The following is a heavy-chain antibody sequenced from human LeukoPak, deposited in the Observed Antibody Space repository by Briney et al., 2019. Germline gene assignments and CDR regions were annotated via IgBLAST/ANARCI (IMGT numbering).Heavy chain of an antibody. CDR3: ARLWRNDEPDY. J-gene: IGHJ4*02. V-gene: IGHV4-30-4*01. CDR1: NDSISSGDYY. CDR2: IFHRGGT. Sequence: SETLSLTCTVSNDSISSGDYYWNWIRQPPGKGLEWIGYIFHRGGTSYNPSLKSRVTISVDTSKNQFSLKLSSVTAADTAVYYCARLWRNDEPDYWGQGTLVTVSS. D-gene: IGHD1-1*01.